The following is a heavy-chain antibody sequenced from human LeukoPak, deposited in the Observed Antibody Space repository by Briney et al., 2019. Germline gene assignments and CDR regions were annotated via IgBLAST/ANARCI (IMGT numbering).Heavy chain of an antibody. CDR1: GYTFTSYC. J-gene: IGHJ6*03. D-gene: IGHD3-3*01. V-gene: IGHV1-18*01. CDR3: ARVLLENYYYYYYMDV. CDR2: ISAYNGNT. Sequence: ASVKVSCKASGYTFTSYCISGVRQAPGQGREGVGWISAYNGNTNYAQKLQGRVTMPTDTSTSTAYMELRSLRSDDTAVYYCARVLLENYYYYYYMDVWGKGTTVTVSS.